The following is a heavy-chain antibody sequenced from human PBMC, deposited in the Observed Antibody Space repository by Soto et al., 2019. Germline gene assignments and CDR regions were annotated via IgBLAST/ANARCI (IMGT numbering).Heavy chain of an antibody. Sequence: SETLSLTCTVSGGSVSSGSYYWSWIRQPPGKGLEWIGYIYYSGSTNYNPSLKSRVTISVDTSKNQFSLKLSSVTAADTAVYYCARRYGGTFDYWGQGTLVTVSS. CDR2: IYYSGST. D-gene: IGHD2-15*01. CDR1: GGSVSSGSYY. J-gene: IGHJ4*02. CDR3: ARRYGGTFDY. V-gene: IGHV4-61*01.